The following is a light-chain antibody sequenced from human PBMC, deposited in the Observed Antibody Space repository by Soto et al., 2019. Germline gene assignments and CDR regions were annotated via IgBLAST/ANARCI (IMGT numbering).Light chain of an antibody. V-gene: IGLV2-11*01. CDR2: DVN. Sequence: QSALTQPRSVSGSPGQSVTISCIGTSSDVGGYTFVSWYQHRPGRAPKLLIYDVNKRPSGVPDRFSASKSGNTASLTISGLQAEDEADYYCSSFAGTYNWVFGGGTQLTVL. CDR1: SSDVGGYTF. CDR3: SSFAGTYNWV. J-gene: IGLJ3*02.